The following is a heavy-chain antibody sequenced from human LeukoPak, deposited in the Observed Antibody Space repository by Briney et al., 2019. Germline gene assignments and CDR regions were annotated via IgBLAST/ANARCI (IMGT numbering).Heavy chain of an antibody. CDR2: ISGSGGST. V-gene: IGHV3-23*01. CDR1: GFTFSSYA. Sequence: GGSLRLSCAASGFTFSSYAMSWVRQAPGKGLEWVSAISGSGGSTYYADSVKGRFTISRDNSKDTLYLQMNSLRAEDTAVYYCAKLTYLAGEFYFDYWGQGTLVTVSS. D-gene: IGHD3-3*02. CDR3: AKLTYLAGEFYFDY. J-gene: IGHJ4*02.